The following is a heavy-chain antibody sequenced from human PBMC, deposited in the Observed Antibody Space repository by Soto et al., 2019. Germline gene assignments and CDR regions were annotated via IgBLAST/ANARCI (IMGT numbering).Heavy chain of an antibody. CDR1: GGSINSYW. J-gene: IGHJ4*02. CDR2: VYSSGTT. V-gene: IGHV4-4*07. CDR3: ARDIASYAYGEGY. D-gene: IGHD2-21*01. Sequence: PSETLSLTCSVSGGSINSYWWSWIRQPAGKGLEWIGRVYSSGTTDYNPSLNSRATMSVETSKNQFSLKLSSVTAADTAVYYCARDIASYAYGEGYCGQRIQLTVSS.